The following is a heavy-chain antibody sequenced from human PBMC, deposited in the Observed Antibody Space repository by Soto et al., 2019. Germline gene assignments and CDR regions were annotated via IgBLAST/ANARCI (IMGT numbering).Heavy chain of an antibody. V-gene: IGHV4-39*01. J-gene: IGHJ4*02. CDR3: ARRRRLGYSNDSDY. CDR1: GGSISSSSYY. CDR2: IYYSGST. D-gene: IGHD4-4*01. Sequence: SETLSLTCTVSGGSISSSSYYWGWIRQPPGKGLEWIGSIYYSGSTYYNPSLKSRVTISVDTSKNQFSLKLSSVTAVDTAVYYCARRRRLGYSNDSDYWGQGTLVTVSS.